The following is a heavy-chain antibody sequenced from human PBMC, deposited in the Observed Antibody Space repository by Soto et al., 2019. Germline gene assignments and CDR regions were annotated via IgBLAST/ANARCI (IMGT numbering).Heavy chain of an antibody. J-gene: IGHJ6*02. D-gene: IGHD4-17*01. V-gene: IGHV3-74*01. CDR1: GFTFSSYW. Sequence: EVQLVESGGGLVQPGGSLRLSSAASGFTFSSYWMHWVRQAPGKGLVWVSRINSDGSSTSYADSVKGRFTISRDNAKNTLYLQMNSLRAEDTAVYYCAREGLYGGPYYYYGMDVWGQGTTVTVSS. CDR2: INSDGSST. CDR3: AREGLYGGPYYYYGMDV.